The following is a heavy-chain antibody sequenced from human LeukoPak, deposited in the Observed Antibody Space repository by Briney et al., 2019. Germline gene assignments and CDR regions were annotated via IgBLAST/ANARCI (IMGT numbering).Heavy chain of an antibody. V-gene: IGHV1-2*02. CDR1: GYTLTGYY. CDR2: INPNSGGT. Sequence: ASVKVSCKSSGYTLTGYYMHWVRQAPGQGLEWMGWINPNSGGTNYAQKFQGRVTMTRDTSISTAYMELSRLRSDDTAVYYCARVPSSGYYYDDYWGQGTLVTVSS. CDR3: ARVPSSGYYYDDY. D-gene: IGHD3-22*01. J-gene: IGHJ4*02.